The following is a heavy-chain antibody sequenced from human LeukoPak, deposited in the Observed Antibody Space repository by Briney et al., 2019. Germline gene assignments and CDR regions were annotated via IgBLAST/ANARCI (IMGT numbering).Heavy chain of an antibody. CDR2: ISGSGGST. V-gene: IGHV3-23*01. CDR1: GFTFSSYA. D-gene: IGHD3-9*01. J-gene: IGHJ4*02. CDR3: ASRYFDWLPYPFDY. Sequence: GGSLRLSCAASGFTFSSYAMSWVRQAPGKGLEWVSAISGSGGSTYYADSVKGRFTISRDNSKNTLYLQMNSLRTEDTAVYYCASRYFDWLPYPFDYWGQGTLVTVSS.